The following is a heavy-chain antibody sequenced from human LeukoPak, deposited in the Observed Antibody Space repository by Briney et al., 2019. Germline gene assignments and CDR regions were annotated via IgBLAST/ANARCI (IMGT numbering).Heavy chain of an antibody. CDR3: ARGRSDYYLDS. V-gene: IGHV1-2*02. J-gene: IGHJ4*02. CDR2: IYPDSGGT. Sequence: ASLKVSCKASGYTFTDYYMHWVRQAPGHGLEWIGWIYPDSGGTNYAQKFQGRVTMTRDTSISTAYMGLSRLTSDDTAVYYCARGRSDYYLDSWGQGTPVTVSS. CDR1: GYTFTDYY. D-gene: IGHD3-10*01.